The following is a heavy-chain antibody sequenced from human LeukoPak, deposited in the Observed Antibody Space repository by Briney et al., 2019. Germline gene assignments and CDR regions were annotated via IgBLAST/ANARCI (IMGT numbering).Heavy chain of an antibody. CDR1: GGSISSYY. V-gene: IGHV4-59*01. CDR3: ARDDTGYRSRNAFDI. D-gene: IGHD6-13*01. Sequence: SETLSLTCTVSGGSISSYYWSWIRQPPGKGLEWIGYIYHSGSTNYHPSLKSRVTISVDTSKNQFSLKLSSVTAADTAVYYCARDDTGYRSRNAFDIWGQGTMVTVSS. CDR2: IYHSGST. J-gene: IGHJ3*02.